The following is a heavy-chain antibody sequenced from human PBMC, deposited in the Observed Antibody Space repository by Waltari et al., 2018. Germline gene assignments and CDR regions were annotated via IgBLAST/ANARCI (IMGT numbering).Heavy chain of an antibody. J-gene: IGHJ5*02. D-gene: IGHD4-17*01. CDR3: ARRDDYGDDPFWT. CDR2: IRSSGSTS. V-gene: IGHV3-48*03. Sequence: EEHLVESGGGLVQPGGSLRLSCAASGFLSSTYEMNWIRQAPGKGLEWVSYIRSSGSTSYYADSAKGRFTISRDNAKNSLYLQMNSLRAEDTAVYYCARRDDYGDDPFWTWGQGTLVTVSS. CDR1: GFLSSTYE.